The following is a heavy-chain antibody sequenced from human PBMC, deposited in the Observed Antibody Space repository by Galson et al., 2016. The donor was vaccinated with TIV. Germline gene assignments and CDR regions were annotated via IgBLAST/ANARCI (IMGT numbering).Heavy chain of an antibody. CDR2: IKQDGGEK. J-gene: IGHJ4*02. Sequence: SLRLSCAASGFTFSNYWMAWVRQAPGKGLEWVANIKQDGGEKYYVDSVKGRFTISRDNAENLLYLLMNNLRAEDAAVYNCARYAAPPTFFDYWGQGTLVTVSS. D-gene: IGHD2-8*01. V-gene: IGHV3-7*01. CDR3: ARYAAPPTFFDY. CDR1: GFTFSNYW.